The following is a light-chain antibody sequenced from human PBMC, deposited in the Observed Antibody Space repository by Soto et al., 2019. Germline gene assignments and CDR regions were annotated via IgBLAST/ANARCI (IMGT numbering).Light chain of an antibody. Sequence: EIVMTQSPATLSVSPGKRATLSCRASQSVNSNLARNQQKPAQAPRLLIYGASTRATGVPARFSGSGSGTEFTLTISSMQSEDFADYFCQPYNNWPTCGQGTKVEIK. CDR1: QSVNSN. CDR2: GAS. CDR3: QPYNNWPT. V-gene: IGKV3-15*01. J-gene: IGKJ1*01.